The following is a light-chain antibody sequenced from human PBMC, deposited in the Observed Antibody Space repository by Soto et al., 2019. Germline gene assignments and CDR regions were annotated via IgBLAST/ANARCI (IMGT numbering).Light chain of an antibody. Sequence: EIVMTQSRGTLSVSPGERATLSCRASQSVRSKLAWYQQKPGQAPRLLIYDASTRAAGIPARFSGSGPGTEFTLTISSLQSEHFAVYYCQQYKNWPPITFGQGTRLEIK. J-gene: IGKJ5*01. CDR3: QQYKNWPPIT. CDR1: QSVRSK. CDR2: DAS. V-gene: IGKV3-15*01.